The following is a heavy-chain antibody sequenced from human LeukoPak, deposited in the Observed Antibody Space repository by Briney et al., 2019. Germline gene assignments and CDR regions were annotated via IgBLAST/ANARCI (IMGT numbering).Heavy chain of an antibody. CDR2: MNPNSGNT. CDR3: ARDPRRSGSYYFDY. Sequence: ASVKVSCKASGYTFTSYDINWVRQATGQGLEWMGWMNPNSGNTGYAQKFQGRVTMTRNTSISTAYMELSSLRSEDTAVYYCARDPRRSGSYYFDYWGQGTLVTVSS. D-gene: IGHD1-26*01. V-gene: IGHV1-8*01. CDR1: GYTFTSYD. J-gene: IGHJ4*02.